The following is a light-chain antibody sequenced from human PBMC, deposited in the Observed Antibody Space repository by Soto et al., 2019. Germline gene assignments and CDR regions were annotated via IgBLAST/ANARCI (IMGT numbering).Light chain of an antibody. V-gene: IGKV3-20*01. Sequence: EIVLTQSPGTLSLSPGERATLSCRASQSVSSDYLAWYQHKPGQAPRLLIYATSSRASGIPDRFSGSGSGTDFTLTISRLEPEDFAVYYCQHYGSSSYTFGQGTKLEIK. J-gene: IGKJ2*01. CDR2: ATS. CDR3: QHYGSSSYT. CDR1: QSVSSDY.